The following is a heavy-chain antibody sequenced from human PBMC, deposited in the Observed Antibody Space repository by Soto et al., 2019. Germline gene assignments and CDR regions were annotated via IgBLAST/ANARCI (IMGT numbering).Heavy chain of an antibody. CDR3: ARDYYYGSGNYYRADYYHYGMDV. V-gene: IGHV3-53*01. CDR2: IYTGGNT. CDR1: GFTFSDYY. J-gene: IGHJ6*02. D-gene: IGHD3-10*01. Sequence: GGSLRLSCAASGFTFSDYYMSWVRQAPGKGLEWVSLIYTGGNTNYADSVKGRFTISRDNSKNTLYLQMKSLRAEDTAVYYCARDYYYGSGNYYRADYYHYGMDVCGQGTTVTVSS.